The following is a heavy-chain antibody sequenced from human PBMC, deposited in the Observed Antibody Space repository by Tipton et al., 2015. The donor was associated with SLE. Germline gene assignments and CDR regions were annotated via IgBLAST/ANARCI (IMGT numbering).Heavy chain of an antibody. CDR2: ITPSGST. CDR3: ARRGRAYYYGSGRARDI. J-gene: IGHJ3*02. D-gene: IGHD3-10*01. Sequence: TLSLTCAVYGGSFNGYYWSWIRQPPGKGLGWIGEITPSGSTNCNPSLKSRVTLSVDTSKSQFSLDLTSVTAADTAVYYCARRGRAYYYGSGRARDIWGQGTMVTVSS. V-gene: IGHV4-34*01. CDR1: GGSFNGYY.